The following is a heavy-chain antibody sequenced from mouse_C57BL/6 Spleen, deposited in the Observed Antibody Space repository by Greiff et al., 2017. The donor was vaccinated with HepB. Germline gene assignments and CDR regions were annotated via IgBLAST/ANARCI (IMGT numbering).Heavy chain of an antibody. D-gene: IGHD1-1*01. V-gene: IGHV1-50*01. CDR1: GYTFTSYW. Sequence: VQLQQSGAELVKPGASVKLSCKASGYTFTSYWMQWVKQRPGQGLEWIGEIDPSDSYTNYNQKFKGKATLTVDTSSSTAYMQLSSLTSEDSAVYYCHTVVRYFDVWGTGTTVTVSS. CDR3: HTVVRYFDV. CDR2: IDPSDSYT. J-gene: IGHJ1*03.